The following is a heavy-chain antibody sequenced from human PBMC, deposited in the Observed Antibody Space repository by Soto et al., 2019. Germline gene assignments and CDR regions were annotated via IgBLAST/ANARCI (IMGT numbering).Heavy chain of an antibody. CDR1: GGSISSSSYY. Sequence: SESLSLTCTVSGGSISSSSYYWCWIRQPPGKGLEWIGSIYYSGSTYYNPSLKSRVTISVDTSKNQFSLKLSSVTAADTAVYYCARPVVRYFDWLLYGHWFDPWGQGTLVTVSS. CDR2: IYYSGST. CDR3: ARPVVRYFDWLLYGHWFDP. V-gene: IGHV4-39*01. D-gene: IGHD3-9*01. J-gene: IGHJ5*02.